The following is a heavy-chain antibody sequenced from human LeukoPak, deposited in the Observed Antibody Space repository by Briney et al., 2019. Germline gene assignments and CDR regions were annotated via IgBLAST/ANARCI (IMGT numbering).Heavy chain of an antibody. CDR3: ARDAGGTWFDP. V-gene: IGHV4-59*01. J-gene: IGHJ5*02. CDR1: GGSPSTFS. Sequence: PSQTLSLTCTVSGGSPSTFSWNWVRHPPAQGVEWSGYVNSNGSTYNNPSLKSRVTVSLDMSKSQFSLKLSSATAADTAVYYCARDAGGTWFDPWGQGILVTVSS. CDR2: VNSNGST.